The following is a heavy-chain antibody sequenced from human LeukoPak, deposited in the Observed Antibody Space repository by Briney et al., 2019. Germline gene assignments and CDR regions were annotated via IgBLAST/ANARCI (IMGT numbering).Heavy chain of an antibody. CDR1: EFHLSSYT. CDR3: ARAEWAPPHSYYYGMDV. D-gene: IGHD3-3*01. J-gene: IGHJ6*02. Sequence: PGGSLRLSCAASEFHLSSYTMHWVRQAPGKGLEWVALISYDGSNQYYADSVKGRFTISRDNSKNTLYLQMNSLRAEDTAVYYCARAEWAPPHSYYYGMDVWGQGTTVTVSS. CDR2: ISYDGSNQ. V-gene: IGHV3-30-3*01.